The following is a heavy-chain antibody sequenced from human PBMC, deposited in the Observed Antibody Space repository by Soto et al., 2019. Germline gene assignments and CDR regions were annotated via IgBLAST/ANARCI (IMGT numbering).Heavy chain of an antibody. D-gene: IGHD6-13*01. CDR3: VNEQQQLPPLDYYYGMDV. CDR2: ISSNGGST. CDR1: GFTFSSYA. V-gene: IGHV3-64D*06. Sequence: GGSLRLSCSASGFTFSSYAMHWVRQAPGKGLEYVSAISSNGGSTYYADSVKGRFTISRDNSKNTLYLQMSRQRAEDTAVYYCVNEQQQLPPLDYYYGMDVWGQGT. J-gene: IGHJ6*02.